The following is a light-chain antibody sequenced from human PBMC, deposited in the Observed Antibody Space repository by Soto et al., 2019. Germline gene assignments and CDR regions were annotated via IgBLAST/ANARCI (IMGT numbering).Light chain of an antibody. CDR1: QSVLYSSNNKNY. CDR2: WAS. CDR3: QQYYSTPQT. J-gene: IGKJ1*01. Sequence: IVMPQSPDSLAVSLGERATINCKSSQSVLYSSNNKNYLAWYQQKPGQPPKLLIYWASTRESGVPDRFSGSGSGTDFTLTISSLQAEDVAVYYCQQYYSTPQTFGQGTKVEIK. V-gene: IGKV4-1*01.